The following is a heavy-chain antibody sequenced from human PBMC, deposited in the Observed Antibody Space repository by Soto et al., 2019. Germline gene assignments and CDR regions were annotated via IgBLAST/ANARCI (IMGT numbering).Heavy chain of an antibody. CDR1: GYTFNTYG. D-gene: IGHD2-15*01. CDR2: ISPYNGDT. V-gene: IGHV1-18*01. Sequence: QVQLMQSGAEVKKPGASVKVSCKASGYTFNTYGISWVRQAPGQGLEWMGWISPYNGDTNYVQKLQGRVTLTTDTSTTTAYMELRRLRSDDTAVYYCARRYPSGGMYYLDYWGQGTLVTVSS. CDR3: ARRYPSGGMYYLDY. J-gene: IGHJ4*02.